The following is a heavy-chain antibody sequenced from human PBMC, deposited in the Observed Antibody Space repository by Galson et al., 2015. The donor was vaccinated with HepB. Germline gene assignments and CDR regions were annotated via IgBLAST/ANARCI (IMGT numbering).Heavy chain of an antibody. V-gene: IGHV1-69*06. J-gene: IGHJ6*02. CDR1: GGTFSSYA. CDR3: ASNGRIAARPSYYHYGMDV. Sequence: SLKVSCKASGGTFSSYAIRWVRQAPGQGLEWMGGIIPICGTANYAQKVQGRVTITADKSTSTAYMELSSLRSEDTAVYYCASNGRIAARPSYYHYGMDVWGQGTTVTVSS. CDR2: IIPICGTA. D-gene: IGHD6-6*01.